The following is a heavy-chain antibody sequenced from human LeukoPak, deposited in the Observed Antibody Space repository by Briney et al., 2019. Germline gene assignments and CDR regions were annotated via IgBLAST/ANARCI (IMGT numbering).Heavy chain of an antibody. Sequence: GGSLRLSCAASGFTVSSNYMSWVRQAPGKGLEWVSVIYSGGSTYYADCVKGRFTISRDNSKNTLYLQMNSLRAEDTAVYYCARETYYYDSSGYGGYGMDVWGQGTTVTVSS. V-gene: IGHV3-53*01. CDR2: IYSGGST. D-gene: IGHD3-22*01. J-gene: IGHJ6*02. CDR3: ARETYYYDSSGYGGYGMDV. CDR1: GFTVSSNY.